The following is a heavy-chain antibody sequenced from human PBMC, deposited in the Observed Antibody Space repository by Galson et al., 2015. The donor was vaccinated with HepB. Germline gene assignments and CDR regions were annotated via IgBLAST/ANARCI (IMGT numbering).Heavy chain of an antibody. V-gene: IGHV3-7*03. CDR2: IKQDGSEK. D-gene: IGHD3-10*01. CDR1: GFTFSSYW. J-gene: IGHJ5*02. CDR3: ARVFPVLLWFGELSGWFDP. Sequence: SLRLSCAASGFTFSSYWMSWVRQAPGKGLEWVANIKQDGSEKYYVDSVKGRFTISRDNAKNSLYLQMNSLRAEDTAVYYCARVFPVLLWFGELSGWFDPWGQGTLVTVSS.